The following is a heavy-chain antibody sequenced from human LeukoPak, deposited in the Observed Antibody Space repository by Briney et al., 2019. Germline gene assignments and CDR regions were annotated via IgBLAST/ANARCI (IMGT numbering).Heavy chain of an antibody. CDR1: GFTFDDYA. CDR3: VKGYYYDSSGYYYVDYYYGMDV. Sequence: GGSLRLSCAASGFTFDDYAMHWVRQAPGKGLEWVSGITWNSGSIGYADSVKGRFTISRDNAKNALYLQMSSLRAEDTALYYCVKGYYYDSSGYYYVDYYYGMDVWGQGTTVTVSS. J-gene: IGHJ6*02. D-gene: IGHD3-22*01. CDR2: ITWNSGSI. V-gene: IGHV3-9*01.